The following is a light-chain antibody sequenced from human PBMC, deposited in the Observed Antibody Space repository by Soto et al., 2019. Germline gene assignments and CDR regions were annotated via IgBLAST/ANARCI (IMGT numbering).Light chain of an antibody. CDR2: DAS. Sequence: DIQMTQSPSTLSASVGDRVTITCRASQSIGRFLAWYQHQPGKAPKRLIYDASTLESGVPSRFSGTGSGTEFTFSITSLQPEDFGTYYCQQCYMGWTFGQGTKVDI. CDR3: QQCYMGWT. V-gene: IGKV1-5*01. CDR1: QSIGRF. J-gene: IGKJ1*01.